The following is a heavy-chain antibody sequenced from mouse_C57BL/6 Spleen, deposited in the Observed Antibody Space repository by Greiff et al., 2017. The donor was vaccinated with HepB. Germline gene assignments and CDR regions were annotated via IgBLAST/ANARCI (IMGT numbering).Heavy chain of an antibody. CDR1: GYTFTDYN. J-gene: IGHJ2*01. D-gene: IGHD1-1*01. Sequence: VQLKESGPELVKPGASVKMSCKASGYTFTDYNMHWVKQSHGKSLEWIGYINPNNGGTSYNQKFKGKATLTVNKSSSTAYMELRSLTSEDSAVYYCAITTVVATDFDYWGQGTTLTVSS. CDR2: INPNNGGT. CDR3: AITTVVATDFDY. V-gene: IGHV1-22*01.